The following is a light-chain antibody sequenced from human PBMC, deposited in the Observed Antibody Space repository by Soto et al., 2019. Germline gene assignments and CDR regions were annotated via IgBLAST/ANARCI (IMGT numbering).Light chain of an antibody. J-gene: IGLJ2*01. V-gene: IGLV4-60*02. CDR2: LEGSGSY. CDR3: ETWDSNTRV. CDR1: SGHSSYI. Sequence: QSVLTQSSSASASLGSSVKLTCTLSSGHSSYIIAWHQQQPGKAPRYLMKLEGSGSYNKGSGVPDRFSGSSSRADRYLTISNLQFEDEADYYCETWDSNTRVFGAGTKVTVL.